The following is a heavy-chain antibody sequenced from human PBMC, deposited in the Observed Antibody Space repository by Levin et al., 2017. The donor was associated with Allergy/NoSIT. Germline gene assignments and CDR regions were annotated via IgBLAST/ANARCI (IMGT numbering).Heavy chain of an antibody. Sequence: PGESLKISSVASGFTFSDHYMDWVRQAPGKGLEWVGRTRNKANSYTTEYAASVKGRFNIWRDDSRNSLYLQMNSLKTEDTAVYYCTSSAADYRDFDYWGQGTLVTVSS. CDR2: TRNKANSYTT. CDR1: GFTFSDHY. D-gene: IGHD6-13*01. J-gene: IGHJ4*02. V-gene: IGHV3-72*01. CDR3: TSSAADYRDFDY.